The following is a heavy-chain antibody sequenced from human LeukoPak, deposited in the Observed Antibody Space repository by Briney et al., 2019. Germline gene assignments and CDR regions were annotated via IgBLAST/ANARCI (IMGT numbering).Heavy chain of an antibody. Sequence: ASVKVSCKASGYTFTSYDINWVRQATGQGLEWMGWMNPNSGNTGYAQKFQGRVTMTRNTSISTAYMELSSPRSEDTAVYYCARGDCSSTSCYMGSKYYFDYWGQGTLVTVSS. CDR1: GYTFTSYD. J-gene: IGHJ4*02. D-gene: IGHD2-2*02. V-gene: IGHV1-8*01. CDR2: MNPNSGNT. CDR3: ARGDCSSTSCYMGSKYYFDY.